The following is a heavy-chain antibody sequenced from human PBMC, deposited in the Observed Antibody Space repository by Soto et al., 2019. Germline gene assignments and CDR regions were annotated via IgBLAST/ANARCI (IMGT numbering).Heavy chain of an antibody. V-gene: IGHV4-39*01. Sequence: PSETLSLTCSVSGGSISSSGYYWGWIRQPPGKGLEWIGSIYYTGSTYYNPSLQSRVTISVDTSKNQFSLKLSSVTAADTATYYCARRVVYGGNDYWGQGTLVTVSS. D-gene: IGHD2-15*01. J-gene: IGHJ4*02. CDR2: IYYTGST. CDR1: GGSISSSGYY. CDR3: ARRVVYGGNDY.